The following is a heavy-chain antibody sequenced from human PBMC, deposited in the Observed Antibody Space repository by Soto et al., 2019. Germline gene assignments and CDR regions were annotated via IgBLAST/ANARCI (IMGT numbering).Heavy chain of an antibody. CDR2: ISPDGSKK. CDR3: TKPASGLQWPPFDP. D-gene: IGHD6-19*01. Sequence: PGGPMRLSCAASGLNIRNHGMPWVSKTPGKGLEWGALISPDGSKKDYAESVRGRFTISRDNSKNTLYLQMNSLRVEDTAVYYCTKPASGLQWPPFDPWGHGTLVTVSS. V-gene: IGHV3-30*18. J-gene: IGHJ5*02. CDR1: GLNIRNHG.